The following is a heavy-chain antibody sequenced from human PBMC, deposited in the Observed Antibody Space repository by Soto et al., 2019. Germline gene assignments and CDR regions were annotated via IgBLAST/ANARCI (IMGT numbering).Heavy chain of an antibody. CDR1: GYTFTHYG. D-gene: IGHD3-3*02. CDR2: ISTYTGNT. CDR3: ARTKVRISVEAFDI. J-gene: IGHJ3*02. Sequence: QVQLVQSGTEVTEPGASVKVSCKTSGYTFTHYGISWVRQAPGHGLEWMGWISTYTGNTKYAQKLQGRVTLTTDTSTSTAYMELRSLRPDDTAMYYFARTKVRISVEAFDIWGQGTMLTVSA. V-gene: IGHV1-18*01.